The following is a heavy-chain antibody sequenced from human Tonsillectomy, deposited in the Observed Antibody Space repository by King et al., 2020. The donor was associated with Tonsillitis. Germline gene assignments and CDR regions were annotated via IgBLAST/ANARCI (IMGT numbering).Heavy chain of an antibody. CDR1: GFTFSTYS. Sequence: VQLVESGGDLVKPGGSLRLSCAASGFTFSTYSMNWVRQAPGKGLEWVASISSTSSYIYYPDSLKGRCTISRDNAKNPWFLQMNSLRAEDTAVYYCARYLSGDSSGYDAFDIWGQGTMVTVSS. CDR2: ISSTSSYI. CDR3: ARYLSGDSSGYDAFDI. J-gene: IGHJ3*02. V-gene: IGHV3-21*01. D-gene: IGHD3-22*01.